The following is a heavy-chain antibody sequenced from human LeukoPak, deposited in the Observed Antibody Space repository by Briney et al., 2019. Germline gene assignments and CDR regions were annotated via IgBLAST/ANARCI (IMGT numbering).Heavy chain of an antibody. V-gene: IGHV3-7*03. Sequence: GGSLRLSCAASGLNFRSSWMSWIRQAPGKGLERVANINQDGSEKYYVDSVKGRFTISRDNAKNSLYLQMNSLRVDDTAVYYCARAFYSYFDYWGQGTLVVVST. J-gene: IGHJ4*02. CDR3: ARAFYSYFDY. CDR2: INQDGSEK. D-gene: IGHD2/OR15-2a*01. CDR1: GLNFRSSW.